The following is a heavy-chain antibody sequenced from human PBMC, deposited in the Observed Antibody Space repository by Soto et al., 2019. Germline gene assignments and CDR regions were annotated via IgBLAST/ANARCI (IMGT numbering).Heavy chain of an antibody. V-gene: IGHV1-2*02. J-gene: IGHJ5*02. D-gene: IGHD5-12*01. CDR2: INPNSGGT. Sequence: ASLKVSCKASGYTFTGYYIHWVRQAPGQGLEWMGWINPNSGGTNYAQKFQGRVTMTRDTSISTAYMELSRLRSDDTAVYYCARAPHPYMVATWFDPWGQGTLVTVSS. CDR3: ARAPHPYMVATWFDP. CDR1: GYTFTGYY.